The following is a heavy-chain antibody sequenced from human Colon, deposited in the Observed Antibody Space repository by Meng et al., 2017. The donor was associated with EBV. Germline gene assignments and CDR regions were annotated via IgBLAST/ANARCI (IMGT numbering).Heavy chain of an antibody. CDR3: ARHFINWFDP. J-gene: IGHJ5*02. CDR2: IYYSGST. V-gene: IGHV4-59*08. Sequence: QVRLEESGQGLGKPSEALFLTCTVSGVSIGSYYWSWIRQPPGKGLEWIGYIYYSGSTNYNPSLKSRVTISVDTSKNQFSLKLSSVTAADTAVYYCARHFINWFDPWGQGTLVTVSS. CDR1: GVSIGSYY.